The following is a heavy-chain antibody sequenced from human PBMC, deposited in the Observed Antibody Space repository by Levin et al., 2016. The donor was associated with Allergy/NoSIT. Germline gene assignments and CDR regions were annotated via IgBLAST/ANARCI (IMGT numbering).Heavy chain of an antibody. CDR3: VRDYNYGSGSYYGQFDY. CDR1: GFTFSSYW. J-gene: IGHJ4*02. V-gene: IGHV3-74*01. CDR2: INTDGSST. D-gene: IGHD3-10*01. Sequence: GVLKISCAASGFTFSSYWMHWVRQAPGKGLVWVSHINTDGSSTTYADSVKGRFTISRDNAKNTLYLQMNILRAEDTAVYYCVRDYNYGSGSYYGQFDYWGQGTLVTVSS.